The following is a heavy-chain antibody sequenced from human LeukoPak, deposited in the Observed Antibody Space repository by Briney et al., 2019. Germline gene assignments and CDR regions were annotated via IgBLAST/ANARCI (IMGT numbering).Heavy chain of an antibody. V-gene: IGHV3-74*01. CDR3: TREYSTVFDP. CDR1: GFTFSRYW. J-gene: IGHJ5*02. D-gene: IGHD2-15*01. Sequence: GGSHRLSCAASGFTFSRYWMHWVRQGPGKGLVWVSRINSDGSSTSYADSVKGRFTISRDNAKHTLYLQMNSLRAEDTAVYYGTREYSTVFDPWGQGTLVTVSS. CDR2: INSDGSST.